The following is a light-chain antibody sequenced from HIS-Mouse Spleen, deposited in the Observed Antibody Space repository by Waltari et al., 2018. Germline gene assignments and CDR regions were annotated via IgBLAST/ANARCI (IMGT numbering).Light chain of an antibody. CDR3: QAWDSSTVV. V-gene: IGLV3-1*01. CDR1: HLGDKY. CDR2: QDS. J-gene: IGLJ2*01. Sequence: SYELTQPPSVSVSPGQTASIPCPGDHLGDKYACWYQQKPGQSPVLVIYQDSKRPSGIPERFSGSNSGNTATLTISGTQAMDEADYYCQAWDSSTVVFGGGTKLTVL.